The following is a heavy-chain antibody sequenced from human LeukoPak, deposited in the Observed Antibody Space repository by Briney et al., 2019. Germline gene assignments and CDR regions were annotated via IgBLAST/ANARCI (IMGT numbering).Heavy chain of an antibody. J-gene: IGHJ2*01. V-gene: IGHV3-23*01. CDR3: ATDPADTYPNWYFDL. CDR1: GFTFSSYA. D-gene: IGHD5-18*01. Sequence: PGGSLRLSCAASGFTFSSYAVSWVRQAPGKGLEWVSAISGSSTYYVDSVKGRFTISRDNSKNTLYLQMNSLRAEGTAVYYCATDPADTYPNWYFDLWGRGTLVTVSS. CDR2: ISGSST.